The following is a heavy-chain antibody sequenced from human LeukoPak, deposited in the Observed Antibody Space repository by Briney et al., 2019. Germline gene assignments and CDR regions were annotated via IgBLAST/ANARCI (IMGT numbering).Heavy chain of an antibody. D-gene: IGHD4-23*01. CDR3: AKVGYDYGGNSEDY. Sequence: GGSLRLSCAASGFTFSSYGMHWVRQAPGKGLEWVAFIRYDGSNKYYADSVKGRFTISRDNSKNTLYLQMNSLRAEDTAVYYCAKVGYDYGGNSEDYWGQGTLVTVSS. V-gene: IGHV3-30*02. J-gene: IGHJ4*02. CDR1: GFTFSSYG. CDR2: IRYDGSNK.